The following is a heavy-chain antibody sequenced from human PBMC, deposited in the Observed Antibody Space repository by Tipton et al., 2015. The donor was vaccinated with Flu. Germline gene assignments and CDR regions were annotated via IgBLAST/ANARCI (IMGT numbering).Heavy chain of an antibody. D-gene: IGHD4-11*01. J-gene: IGHJ5*02. V-gene: IGHV4-61*01. CDR2: VYSSGNT. CDR3: ARRDYSNYVSEPKNWFDP. CDR1: SGSVGSGSYY. Sequence: TLSLTCTVSSGSVGSGSYYWSWFRQPPGKALEWIGCVYSSGNTNYNPSLKSRVTISVDTSKSQFSLNLSSVSAADTAVYYCARRDYSNYVSEPKNWFDPWGQGTLVTVSS.